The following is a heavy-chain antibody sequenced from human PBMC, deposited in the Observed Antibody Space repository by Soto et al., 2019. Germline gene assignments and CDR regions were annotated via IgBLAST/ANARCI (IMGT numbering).Heavy chain of an antibody. CDR1: GFTFSSYG. CDR3: AKDDYYDSSGPT. CDR2: ISYDGSNK. D-gene: IGHD3-22*01. V-gene: IGHV3-30*18. Sequence: GGSLRLSCAASGFTFSSYGMHWVRQAPGKGLEWVAVISYDGSNKYYADSVKGRFTISRDNSKNTLYLQMNSLRAEDTAVYYSAKDDYYDSSGPTWGQGTLVTVSS. J-gene: IGHJ4*02.